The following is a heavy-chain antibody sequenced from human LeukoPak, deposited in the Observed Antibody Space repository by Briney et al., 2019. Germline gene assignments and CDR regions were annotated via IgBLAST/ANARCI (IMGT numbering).Heavy chain of an antibody. V-gene: IGHV1-8*01. Sequence: GASVKVSCTASGYTFTSYDINWVRQAPGQGLEWMGWMNPNRGNTGYAQKFQGRVTMTRNTSISTAYMELSSLRSEDTAVYYCARVGSSWYRYYYGMDVWGQGTTVTVSS. CDR3: ARVGSSWYRYYYGMDV. J-gene: IGHJ6*02. CDR2: MNPNRGNT. D-gene: IGHD6-13*01. CDR1: GYTFTSYD.